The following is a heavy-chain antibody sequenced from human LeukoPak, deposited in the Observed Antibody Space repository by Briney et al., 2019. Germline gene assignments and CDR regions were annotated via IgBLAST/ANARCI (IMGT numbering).Heavy chain of an antibody. CDR3: AFLSSNSNYYDSSGYYSTMDY. D-gene: IGHD3-22*01. V-gene: IGHV1-18*01. CDR1: GYTFSTYS. J-gene: IGHJ4*02. Sequence: GASVKVSCKASGYTFSTYSISWVRQAPGQGLEWMGWISAYTGHTNYAQNLQGRVTMTTDTSTSTAYMELRSLRSDDTAVYYCAFLSSNSNYYDSSGYYSTMDYWGQGTLVTVSS. CDR2: ISAYTGHT.